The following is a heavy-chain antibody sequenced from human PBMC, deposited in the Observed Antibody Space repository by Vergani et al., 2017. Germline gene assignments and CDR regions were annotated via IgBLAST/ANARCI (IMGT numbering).Heavy chain of an antibody. CDR1: GYTFTRYD. Sequence: QVQLVQSGAEVKTPGASVQVSCKASGYTFTRYDINWVRQATGQGLEWMGWMNPNSGNTGYAQKFQGRVTMTRNTSISTDYMELSSLRSGDTAVYYCARGRGYSSSSVDYWGQGTLVTVSS. V-gene: IGHV1-8*01. CDR3: ARGRGYSSSSVDY. CDR2: MNPNSGNT. D-gene: IGHD6-6*01. J-gene: IGHJ4*02.